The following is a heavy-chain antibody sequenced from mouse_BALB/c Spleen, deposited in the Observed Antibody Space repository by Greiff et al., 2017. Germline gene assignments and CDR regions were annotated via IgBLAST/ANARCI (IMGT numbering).Heavy chain of an antibody. D-gene: IGHD1-1*01. V-gene: IGHV5-12-2*01. CDR2: ISNGGGST. Sequence: EVHLVESGGGLVQPGGSLKLSCAASGFTFSSYTMSWVRQTPEKRLEWVAYISNGGGSTYYPDTVKGRFTISRDNAKNTLYLQMSSLKSEDTAMYYCARSGGYGSSYYFDYWGQGTTLTVSS. CDR3: ARSGGYGSSYYFDY. J-gene: IGHJ2*01. CDR1: GFTFSSYT.